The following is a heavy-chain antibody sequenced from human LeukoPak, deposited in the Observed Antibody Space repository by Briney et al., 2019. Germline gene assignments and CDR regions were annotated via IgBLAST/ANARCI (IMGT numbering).Heavy chain of an antibody. Sequence: GGSLRLSCAASGFTFSSYTMHWVRQAPGKGLEWVAVISYDESNKYYADSVKGRFTISRDNSKNTLYLQMNSLRAEDTTVYYCARAGYSGRYPAYFDYWGQGTLVTVSS. CDR3: ARAGYSGRYPAYFDY. J-gene: IGHJ4*02. CDR1: GFTFSSYT. D-gene: IGHD1-26*01. V-gene: IGHV3-30-3*01. CDR2: ISYDESNK.